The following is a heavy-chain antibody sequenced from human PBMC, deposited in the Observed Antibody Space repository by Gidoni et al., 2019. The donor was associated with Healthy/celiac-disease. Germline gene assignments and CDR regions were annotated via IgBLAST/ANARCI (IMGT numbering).Heavy chain of an antibody. CDR1: GFTFSSYG. CDR2: ISYDGSNK. D-gene: IGHD6-13*01. CDR3: AKAPFGSSSWYYFDY. Sequence: QVQLVESGGGVVQPGRSLRLSCAASGFTFSSYGMHWVRQAPGKGLEWVAVISYDGSNKYYADSVKGRFTISRDNSKNTLYLQMNSLRAEDTAVYYCAKAPFGSSSWYYFDYWGQGTLVTVSS. V-gene: IGHV3-30*18. J-gene: IGHJ4*02.